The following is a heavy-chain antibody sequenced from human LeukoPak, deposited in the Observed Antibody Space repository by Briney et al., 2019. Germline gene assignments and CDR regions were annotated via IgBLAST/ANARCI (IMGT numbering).Heavy chain of an antibody. V-gene: IGHV4-34*01. CDR2: INHGGST. CDR1: GGSFSGYY. J-gene: IGHJ4*02. CDR3: ARFGFEAAFDY. D-gene: IGHD3-10*01. Sequence: PSETLSLTCAVYGGSFSGYYWSWIRQPPGKGLEWIGEINHGGSTNYNPSLKSRVTISVDTSKNQFSLKLTSVTAADTAVFYCARFGFEAAFDYWGQGTLVTVSS.